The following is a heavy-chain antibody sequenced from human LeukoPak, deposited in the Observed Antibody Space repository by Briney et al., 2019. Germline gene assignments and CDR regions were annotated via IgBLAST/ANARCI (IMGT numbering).Heavy chain of an antibody. J-gene: IGHJ3*02. CDR3: ARSRGFDAFDI. CDR2: IYHSGST. D-gene: IGHD3-10*01. V-gene: IGHV4-59*12. CDR1: GGSISSYY. Sequence: SETLSLTCTVSGGSISSYYWSWIRQPPGKGLEWIGYIYHSGSTYYNPSLKSRVTISVDRSKNQFSLKLSSVTAADTAVYYCARSRGFDAFDIWGQGTMVTVSS.